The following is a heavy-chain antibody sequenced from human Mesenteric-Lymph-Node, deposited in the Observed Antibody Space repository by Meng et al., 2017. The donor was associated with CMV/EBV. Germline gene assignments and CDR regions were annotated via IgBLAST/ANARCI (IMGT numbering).Heavy chain of an antibody. D-gene: IGHD4-23*01. CDR2: ISWDGGST. CDR3: AKAGSSGNLDY. V-gene: IGHV3-43*01. J-gene: IGHJ4*02. Sequence: GESLMISVAASGFTFDDYTMHWVRQAPGKGLEWVSLISWDGGSTYYADSVKGRFTISRDNSKNSLYLQMNSLRTEDTALYYCAKAGSSGNLDYWGQGTLVTVSS. CDR1: GFTFDDYT.